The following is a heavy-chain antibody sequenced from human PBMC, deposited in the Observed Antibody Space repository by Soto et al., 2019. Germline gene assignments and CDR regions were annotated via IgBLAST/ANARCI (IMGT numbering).Heavy chain of an antibody. J-gene: IGHJ6*02. CDR2: VNPSSGGT. CDR3: AREGSADYGSYGVDV. D-gene: IGHD4-17*01. Sequence: ASVKVSCKASGFTDYYIHWVRQAPGQGFEWLGWVNPSSGGTNYAQKFQGRVAMTRDTFISTAYMELSRLQSDDTAVYYCAREGSADYGSYGVDVWGQGTTVTVSS. V-gene: IGHV1-2*02. CDR1: GFTDYY.